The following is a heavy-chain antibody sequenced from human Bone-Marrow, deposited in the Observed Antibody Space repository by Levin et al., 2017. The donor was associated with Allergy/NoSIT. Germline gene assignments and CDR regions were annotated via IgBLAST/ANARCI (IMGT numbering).Heavy chain of an antibody. J-gene: IGHJ4*02. CDR2: ISYSGSS. CDR1: GGSVTNTDYH. D-gene: IGHD3-16*01. Sequence: SETLSLTCSVSGGSVTNTDYHWGWIRQPPGTGLEWIGTISYSGSSSYNPSVRSRVTLSVDTSKNQFSLTLTSVTAADTAVYYCARDRSFWGRDYFDYWGQGTLVTASS. V-gene: IGHV4-39*07. CDR3: ARDRSFWGRDYFDY.